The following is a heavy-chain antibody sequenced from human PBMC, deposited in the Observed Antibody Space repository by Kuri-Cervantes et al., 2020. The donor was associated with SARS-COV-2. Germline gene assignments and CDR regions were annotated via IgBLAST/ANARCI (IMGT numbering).Heavy chain of an antibody. J-gene: IGHJ6*02. V-gene: IGHV3-30*07. CDR2: ISYDGSNK. D-gene: IGHD3-9*01. CDR3: ARDYDILTGYYVYYYYYGMDV. Sequence: GESLKISCAASGFTFSSYAMHWVRQAPGKGLEWVAVISYDGSNKYYADSVKGRFTISRDNSKNTLYLQMNSLRAEDTAVYYCARDYDILTGYYVYYYYYGMDVWGQGTTVTVSS. CDR1: GFTFSSYA.